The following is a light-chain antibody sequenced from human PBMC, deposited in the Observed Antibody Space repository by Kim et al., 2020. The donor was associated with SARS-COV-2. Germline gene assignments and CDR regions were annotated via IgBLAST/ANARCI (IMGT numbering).Light chain of an antibody. CDR1: SSDIGGYNY. CDR3: CSFAGTYNYYV. J-gene: IGLJ1*01. V-gene: IGLV2-11*03. CDR2: DVS. Sequence: QSVTISCTGSSSDIGGYNYVSWYQRHPGKAPKLLIFDVSKRPSGVPGRFSGSKSGNTASLTVSGLQVEDEADYFCCSFAGTYNYYVFGSGTKVTVL.